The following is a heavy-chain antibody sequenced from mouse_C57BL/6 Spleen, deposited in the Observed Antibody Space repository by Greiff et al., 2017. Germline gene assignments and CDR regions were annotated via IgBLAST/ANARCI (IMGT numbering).Heavy chain of an antibody. CDR2: ISDGGSYT. V-gene: IGHV5-4*03. CDR1: GFTFSSYA. Sequence: EVKLMESGGGLVKPGGSLKLSCAASGFTFSSYAMSWVRQTPEKRLEWVATISDGGSYTYYPDNVKGRFTLSRDNAKNNLYLQMSHLKSEDTAMYYCARALFFYGPYYFDYWGQGTTLTVSS. CDR3: ARALFFYGPYYFDY. J-gene: IGHJ2*01. D-gene: IGHD1-1*01.